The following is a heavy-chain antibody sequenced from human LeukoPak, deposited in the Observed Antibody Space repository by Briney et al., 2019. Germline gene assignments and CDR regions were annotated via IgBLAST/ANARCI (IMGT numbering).Heavy chain of an antibody. D-gene: IGHD6-19*01. Sequence: ASVKVSCKASGYTFTSYCVHWVRQAPGQGLEWMGIINPSGGSISYAQKFQGRVTMTRDTSTSTVYMELSSLRSEDTAVYYCVRDSSGWYTTPYYYFDYWGQGTLVTVSS. CDR1: GYTFTSYC. CDR2: INPSGGSI. CDR3: VRDSSGWYTTPYYYFDY. J-gene: IGHJ4*02. V-gene: IGHV1-46*01.